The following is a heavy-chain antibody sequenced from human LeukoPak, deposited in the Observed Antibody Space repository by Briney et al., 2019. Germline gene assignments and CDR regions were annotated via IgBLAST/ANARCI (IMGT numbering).Heavy chain of an antibody. CDR2: IRYDGSNK. CDR1: GFTFSSYG. CDR3: AKDALTRGGEHDY. V-gene: IGHV3-30*02. J-gene: IGHJ4*02. Sequence: GGSLRLSCAASGFTFSSYGMHWVRQAPGKGLEWVAFIRYDGSNKYYADSVKGRFTISRDNSKNTLYLQMNSLRAEDTAVYYCAKDALTRGGEHDYWGQGTLVTVSS. D-gene: IGHD2-21*01.